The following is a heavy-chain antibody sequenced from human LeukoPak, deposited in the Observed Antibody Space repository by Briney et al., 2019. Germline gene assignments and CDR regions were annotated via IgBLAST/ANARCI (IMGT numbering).Heavy chain of an antibody. Sequence: PGGSLRLSCAASGFTFSSYGMHWVRQAPGKGLEWVAFIRYDGSNKYYADSVKGRFTTSRDNSKNTLYLQMNSLRAEDTAVYYCARQYYDFWSGYKDHYYYYMDVWGKGTTVTVSS. J-gene: IGHJ6*03. CDR3: ARQYYDFWSGYKDHYYYYMDV. CDR2: IRYDGSNK. D-gene: IGHD3-3*01. CDR1: GFTFSSYG. V-gene: IGHV3-30*02.